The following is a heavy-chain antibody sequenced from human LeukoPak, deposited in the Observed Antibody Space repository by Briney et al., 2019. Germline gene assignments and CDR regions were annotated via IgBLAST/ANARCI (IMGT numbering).Heavy chain of an antibody. V-gene: IGHV1-69*05. J-gene: IGHJ4*02. CDR3: ARAWVGSSGWYSPYYFDY. CDR2: IIPIFGTA. Sequence: RASVKVSCKASGGTFSSYAISWVRQAPGQGLEWMGGIIPIFGTANYAQKFQGRVTITTDESTSTAYMELSSLRSEDTAVYYCARAWVGSSGWYSPYYFDYWGQGTLATVPS. CDR1: GGTFSSYA. D-gene: IGHD6-19*01.